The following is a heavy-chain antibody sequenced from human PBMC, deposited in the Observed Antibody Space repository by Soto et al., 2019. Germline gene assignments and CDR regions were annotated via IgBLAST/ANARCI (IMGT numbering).Heavy chain of an antibody. CDR3: AHELSGYYYVMDV. J-gene: IGHJ6*02. D-gene: IGHD3-10*02. V-gene: IGHV2-5*01. CDR2: IYWNGNE. Sequence: QITLRESGPTLVKPTQTLTVTCSFSGFSFTASGVGVGWFRQPPGQALQWLALIYWNGNERYSPSLNKRLTVTKDTSKHQVVLTMTNVDPVDTATYFCAHELSGYYYVMDVWGPGTNVTVSS. CDR1: GFSFTASGVG.